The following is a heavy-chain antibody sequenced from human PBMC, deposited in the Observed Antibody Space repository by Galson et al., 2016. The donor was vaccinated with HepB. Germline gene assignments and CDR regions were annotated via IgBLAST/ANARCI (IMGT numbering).Heavy chain of an antibody. D-gene: IGHD4-17*01. CDR2: MSSSGTSV. CDR1: GFTLSTYS. V-gene: IGHV3-48*02. CDR3: ARAAGDYGNDGFPNFDY. J-gene: IGHJ4*02. Sequence: SLRLSCAASGFTLSTYSMNWFRQAPGKGLEWVSYMSSSGTSVYYTDSVKGRFTISRDNAKNSLYLQMNSLRDEDTAVYYCARAAGDYGNDGFPNFDYWGQGTLVTVSS.